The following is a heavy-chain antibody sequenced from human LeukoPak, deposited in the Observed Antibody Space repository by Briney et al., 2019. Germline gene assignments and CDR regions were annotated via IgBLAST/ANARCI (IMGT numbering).Heavy chain of an antibody. CDR3: ARAGIAADFYYYYGMDV. V-gene: IGHV3-30*04. Sequence: GGSLRLSCAASGFDFSYSAMHWVRQAPGEGLEWVAVISHDAKNTFYADSVKGRFTISRDNSKNTLYLQMNSLRAEDTAVYYCARAGIAADFYYYYGMDVWGQGTTVTVSS. CDR1: GFDFSYSA. D-gene: IGHD6-13*01. CDR2: ISHDAKNT. J-gene: IGHJ6*02.